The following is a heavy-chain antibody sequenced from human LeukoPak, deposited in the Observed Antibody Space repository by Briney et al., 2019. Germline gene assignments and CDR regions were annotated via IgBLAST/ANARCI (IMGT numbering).Heavy chain of an antibody. D-gene: IGHD2-2*01. Sequence: ASVKDSCKASGGTFISYAISCVRQPPGRGLEWMGGIIPILGTANYAQKFQGRVTITADKSPSTAYKELSSLRSEDTAGYYCAREWIYCSSTSCFYSYYGMDVWGKGTTVTVSS. CDR2: IIPILGTA. CDR3: AREWIYCSSTSCFYSYYGMDV. CDR1: GGTFISYA. J-gene: IGHJ6*04. V-gene: IGHV1-69*06.